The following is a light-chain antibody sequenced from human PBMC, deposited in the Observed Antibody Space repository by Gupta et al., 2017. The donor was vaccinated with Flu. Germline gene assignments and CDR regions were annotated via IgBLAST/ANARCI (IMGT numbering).Light chain of an antibody. CDR3: QQYGISPPYGS. CDR1: QSVGSIY. CDR2: GAA. Sequence: EIVLTQSHGTLSLSPGEGATFSSRASQSVGSIYLAWYQHKPGQAPRLLIDGAASRATVTPDRFSCSGSGTDFTLTISRLEPEDFAVYFCQQYGISPPYGSFGQGTKLEIK. V-gene: IGKV3-20*01. J-gene: IGKJ2*03.